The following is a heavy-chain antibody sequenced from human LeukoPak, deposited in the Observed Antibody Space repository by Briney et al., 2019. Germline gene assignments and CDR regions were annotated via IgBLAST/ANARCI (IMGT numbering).Heavy chain of an antibody. J-gene: IGHJ4*02. CDR3: AKRGIATAASFDY. V-gene: IGHV3-9*01. CDR2: ISWNSGSI. CDR1: GFTFDDYA. D-gene: IGHD6-13*01. Sequence: GGSLRLSCAASGFTFDDYAMHWVRQAPGKGLEWVSGISWNSGSIGYADSVKGRFTISRDNSKNTLYLQMNSLRADDTAVYYCAKRGIATAASFDYWGQGTPVSVSS.